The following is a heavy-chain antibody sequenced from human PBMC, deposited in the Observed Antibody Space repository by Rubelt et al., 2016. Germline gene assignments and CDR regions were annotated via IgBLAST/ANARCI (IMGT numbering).Heavy chain of an antibody. CDR2: IYHSGST. CDR1: GYSISSGYY. D-gene: IGHD4-23*01. CDR3: ARTVDLSWFDP. Sequence: QVQLQESGPGLVKPSETLSLTCTVSGYSISSGYYWGWIRQPPGKGLEWIGSIYHSGSTYYNPSPKGRVTMSVETSKNQFSLKLSAVTAADTAVYYCARTVDLSWFDPWGQGTLVTVSS. J-gene: IGHJ5*02. V-gene: IGHV4-38-2*02.